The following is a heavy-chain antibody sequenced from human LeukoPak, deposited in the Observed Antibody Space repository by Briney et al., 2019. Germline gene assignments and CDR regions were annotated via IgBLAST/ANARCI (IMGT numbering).Heavy chain of an antibody. CDR2: INHSGST. CDR1: GGSFSGYY. J-gene: IGHJ3*02. D-gene: IGHD2-2*01. CDR3: ARYCRSTSCPGGAFDI. Sequence: PAETLSLTCAVCGGSFSGYYGSWIRQPPGRGLEWIGEINHSGSTNYNPSPKSRVPISVNTSKDQFSLKLGAVTAADTAVYYCARYCRSTSCPGGAFDIWGQGTMVTVSS. V-gene: IGHV4-34*01.